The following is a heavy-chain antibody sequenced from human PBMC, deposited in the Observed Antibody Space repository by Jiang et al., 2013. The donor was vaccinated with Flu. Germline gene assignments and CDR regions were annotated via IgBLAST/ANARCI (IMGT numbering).Heavy chain of an antibody. CDR3: AATGAESGYDFWFDP. V-gene: IGHV1-18*01. Sequence: GASVKVSCKASGYTFTSYGISWVRQAPGQGLEWMGWISAYNGNTNYAQKLQGRVTMTTDTSTSTAYMELRSLRSDDTAVYYCAATGAESGYDFWFDPWGQGTLVTVSS. D-gene: IGHD5-12*01. J-gene: IGHJ5*02. CDR1: GYTFTSYG. CDR2: ISAYNGNT.